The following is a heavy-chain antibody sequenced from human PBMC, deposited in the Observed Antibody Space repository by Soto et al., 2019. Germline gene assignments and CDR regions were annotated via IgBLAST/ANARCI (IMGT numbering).Heavy chain of an antibody. CDR1: GFTFSNYW. V-gene: IGHV3-74*01. CDR3: ARVKLGSYDGFDP. Sequence: EVQLVESGGGLVQPGGSLRLSCAASGFTFSNYWMHWVRQGPGQGLMWVSRINTDGSRTTYAASVKGRFAISRDNVKNTVYLQVNSLRVEDTAVYYSARVKLGSYDGFDPWGQGTLVTVSS. D-gene: IGHD3-16*01. J-gene: IGHJ5*02. CDR2: INTDGSRT.